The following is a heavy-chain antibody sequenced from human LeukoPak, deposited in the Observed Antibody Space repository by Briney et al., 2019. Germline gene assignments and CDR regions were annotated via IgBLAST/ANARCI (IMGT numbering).Heavy chain of an antibody. Sequence: ASVKVSCKASGYTFTSYAMHWVRQAPGQRLEWMGWINAGNGNTKYSQKFQGRVTITRDTSASTAYMELSSLRSEDTAVYCCARDHLALTYSSSWYMGYWGQGTLVTVSS. CDR3: ARDHLALTYSSSWYMGY. CDR2: INAGNGNT. V-gene: IGHV1-3*01. D-gene: IGHD6-13*01. J-gene: IGHJ4*02. CDR1: GYTFTSYA.